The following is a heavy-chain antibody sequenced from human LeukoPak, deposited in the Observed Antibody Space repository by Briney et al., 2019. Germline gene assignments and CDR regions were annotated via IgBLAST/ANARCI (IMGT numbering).Heavy chain of an antibody. Sequence: PSETLSLTCAVYGGSFSGYYWSWIRQPPGKGLEWIGEINHSGSTNYNPSLKSRVTISVDTSKNQFSLKLSSVTAADTAVYYCARGISWNGINWFDPWGQGTLVTVSS. V-gene: IGHV4-34*01. CDR2: INHSGST. CDR3: ARGISWNGINWFDP. D-gene: IGHD3-3*01. CDR1: GGSFSGYY. J-gene: IGHJ5*02.